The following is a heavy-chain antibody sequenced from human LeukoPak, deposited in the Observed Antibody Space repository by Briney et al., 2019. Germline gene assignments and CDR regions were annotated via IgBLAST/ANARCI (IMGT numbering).Heavy chain of an antibody. Sequence: SETLSLTCTVSSGSMSTYYWTWIRQPPGKGLEWIGYIYYSGSTNYNPSLKSRVTISVDASKNQFSLKLSSVTAADTAVYYCARVMSSGYHPYGMDVWGQGTTVTVSS. V-gene: IGHV4-59*01. J-gene: IGHJ6*02. CDR2: IYYSGST. CDR1: SGSMSTYY. D-gene: IGHD3-22*01. CDR3: ARVMSSGYHPYGMDV.